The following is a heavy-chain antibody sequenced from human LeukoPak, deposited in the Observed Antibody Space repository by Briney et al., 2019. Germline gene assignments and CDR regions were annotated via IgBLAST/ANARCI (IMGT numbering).Heavy chain of an antibody. V-gene: IGHV4-34*09. J-gene: IGHJ4*02. CDR1: GGSFSGYY. D-gene: IGHD5-24*01. CDR3: ARGVDGDY. Sequence: NPSETLSLTCAVYGGSFSGYYWSWIRQPPGKGLEWIGEINHSGSTYYNPSLKSRVTISVDTSKNQFSLKLSSVTAADTAVYYCARGVDGDYWGQGTLVTVSS. CDR2: INHSGST.